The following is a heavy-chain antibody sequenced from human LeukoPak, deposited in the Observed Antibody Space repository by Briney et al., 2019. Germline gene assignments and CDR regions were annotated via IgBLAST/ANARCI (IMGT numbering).Heavy chain of an antibody. CDR1: GYTFTGNF. CDR3: AKAPGGSSC. CDR2: INPNNGAT. V-gene: IGHV1-2*02. D-gene: IGHD2-15*01. Sequence: ASVKVSCKASGYTFTGNFIHWVRRAPGQGLEWMGWINPNNGATNYAQMFQGRVTMTRDTSISTAYMELTRLTSDDTAVYYCAKAPGGSSCWGQGILVTVSS. J-gene: IGHJ1*01.